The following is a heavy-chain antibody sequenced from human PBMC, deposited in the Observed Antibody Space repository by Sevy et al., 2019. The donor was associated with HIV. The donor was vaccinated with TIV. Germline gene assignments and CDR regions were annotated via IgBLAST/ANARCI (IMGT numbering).Heavy chain of an antibody. V-gene: IGHV1-18*01. CDR2: ISAYNGNT. D-gene: IGHD6-6*01. Sequence: ASVKVSCKASGYTFTSYGISWVRQAPGQGLEWMGWISAYNGNTNYAQKLQGRVTMTTDTSTSTAYMELRSLRSDDTAVYYCARGKAALPGYYYGMHVWGQGTTVTVSS. CDR3: ARGKAALPGYYYGMHV. CDR1: GYTFTSYG. J-gene: IGHJ6*02.